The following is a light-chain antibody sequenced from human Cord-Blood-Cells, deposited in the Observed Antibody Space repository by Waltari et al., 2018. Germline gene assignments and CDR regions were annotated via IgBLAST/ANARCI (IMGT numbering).Light chain of an antibody. V-gene: IGKV1-33*01. CDR2: DAS. CDR1: QDISNY. Sequence: DIQMTQSPSSLSASVGDRVTITCQASQDISNYLNWYKQNTWKAPKLLIYDASNLETGVPSRFRGRGSGTDFTFTSSSLQPEDIARYYWQQYDNLPLTFGGGTKVEIK. CDR3: QQYDNLPLT. J-gene: IGKJ4*01.